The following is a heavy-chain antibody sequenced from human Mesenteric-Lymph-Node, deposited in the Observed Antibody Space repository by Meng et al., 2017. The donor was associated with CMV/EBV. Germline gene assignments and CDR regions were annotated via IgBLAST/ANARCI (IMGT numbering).Heavy chain of an antibody. CDR2: VYWDDDH. J-gene: IGHJ4*02. CDR1: FSITTDSVG. V-gene: IGHV2-5*02. D-gene: IGHD5-12*01. CDR3: AHPRFTGYAMYYFDY. Sequence: FSITTDSVGVGWIRQPPGKALEWLALVYWDDDHLYNPSLKSRLTVTKDTSKNHIVLTVTNVDPVDTATYFCAHPRFTGYAMYYFDYWGQGILVTVSS.